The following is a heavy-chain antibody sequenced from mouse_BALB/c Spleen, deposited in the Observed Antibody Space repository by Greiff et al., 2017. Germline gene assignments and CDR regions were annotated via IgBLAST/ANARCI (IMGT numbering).Heavy chain of an antibody. CDR1: GYTFTDYN. J-gene: IGHJ3*01. Sequence: EVKLLESGPELVKPGASVKISCKASGYTFTDYNMHWVKQSHGKSLEWIGYIYPYNGGTGYNQKFKSKATLTVDNSSSTAYMELRSLTSEDSAVYYCARGSPYDYDGPWFAYWGQGTLVTVSA. CDR3: ARGSPYDYDGPWFAY. V-gene: IGHV1S29*02. CDR2: IYPYNGGT. D-gene: IGHD2-4*01.